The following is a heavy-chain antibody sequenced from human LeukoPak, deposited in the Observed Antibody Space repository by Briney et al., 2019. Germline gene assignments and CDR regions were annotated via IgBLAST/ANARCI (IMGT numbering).Heavy chain of an antibody. D-gene: IGHD5-18*01. CDR1: GFTSSNYW. CDR2: INSDGSIT. Sequence: GGSLRLSCAASGFTSSNYWMHWVRQAPGKGLVWVSRINSDGSITTYADSVKGRFTISRDNGQNTLYLQMNSLRAEDTAVYYCAREGRGYSYAFEYWGQGTLVTVSS. CDR3: AREGRGYSYAFEY. V-gene: IGHV3-74*01. J-gene: IGHJ4*02.